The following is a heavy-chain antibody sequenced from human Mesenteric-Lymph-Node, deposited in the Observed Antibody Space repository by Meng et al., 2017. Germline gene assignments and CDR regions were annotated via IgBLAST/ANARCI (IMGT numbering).Heavy chain of an antibody. Sequence: SETLSLTCTVSGGSISSGSYYWSWIRQPAGKGLEWIGRIYTSGSTNYNPSLKSRVTISVDTSKNQFSLKLSSVTAADTAVYYCARGCSSTSCHFDYWGQGNLVTVSS. CDR2: IYTSGST. CDR1: GGSISSGSYY. D-gene: IGHD2-2*01. V-gene: IGHV4-61*02. J-gene: IGHJ4*02. CDR3: ARGCSSTSCHFDY.